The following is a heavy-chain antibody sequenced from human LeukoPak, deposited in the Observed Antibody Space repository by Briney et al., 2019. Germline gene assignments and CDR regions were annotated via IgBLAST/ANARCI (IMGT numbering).Heavy chain of an antibody. CDR1: GYTFTSYG. CDR3: ARDLYYYYGMDV. J-gene: IGHJ6*02. Sequence: ASVKVSCKASGYTFTSYGISWVRQAPGQGLEWMGWISAYNGNANYAQKLQGRVTMTTDTSTSTAYMELRSLGSDDTAVYYCARDLYYYYGMDVWGQGTTVTVSS. V-gene: IGHV1-18*01. CDR2: ISAYNGNA.